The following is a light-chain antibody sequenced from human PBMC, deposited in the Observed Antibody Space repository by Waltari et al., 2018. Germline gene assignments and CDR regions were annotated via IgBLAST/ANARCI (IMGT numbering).Light chain of an antibody. CDR3: YSTDSSDTHRV. V-gene: IGLV3-10*01. CDR2: EDS. Sequence: SYELTQPPSVSVSPGQAARITCSGDALPKKYAYWYQQKSGQAPVLVIYEDSNRPSGIPERFSGSSSGTTATLTLSGAQVEDEGDYYCYSTDSSDTHRVFGGGTKLTVL. J-gene: IGLJ3*02. CDR1: ALPKKY.